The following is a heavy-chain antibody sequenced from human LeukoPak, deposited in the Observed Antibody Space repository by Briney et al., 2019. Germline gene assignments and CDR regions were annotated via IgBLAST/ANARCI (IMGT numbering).Heavy chain of an antibody. CDR3: ARDSSGWFRSWYAFDI. J-gene: IGHJ3*02. Sequence: GASVKVSCKASGYTFTSYAMHWVRQAPGQRLEWMGWINAGNGNTKYSQEFQGRVTITRDTSASTAYMELSSLRSEDMAVYYCARDSSGWFRSWYAFDIWGQGTMVTVSS. D-gene: IGHD6-19*01. CDR1: GYTFTSYA. V-gene: IGHV1-3*03. CDR2: INAGNGNT.